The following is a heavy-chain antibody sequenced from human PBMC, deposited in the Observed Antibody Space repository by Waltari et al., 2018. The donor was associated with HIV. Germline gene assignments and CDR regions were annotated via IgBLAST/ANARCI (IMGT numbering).Heavy chain of an antibody. D-gene: IGHD3-22*01. CDR1: GGNFSSYT. J-gene: IGHJ4*02. Sequence: QVQLVQSGAEVKKPGSSVKVSCKASGGNFSSYTISWVRQAPGQGLEWMGRIIPILGIANYAQKFQGRVTITADKSTSTAYMELSSLRSEDTAVYYCARWRYYDSSGSFDYWGQGTLVTVSS. CDR2: IIPILGIA. CDR3: ARWRYYDSSGSFDY. V-gene: IGHV1-69*02.